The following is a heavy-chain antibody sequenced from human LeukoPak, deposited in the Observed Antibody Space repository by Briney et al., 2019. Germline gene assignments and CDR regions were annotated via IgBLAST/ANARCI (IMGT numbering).Heavy chain of an antibody. CDR2: ISSSGSTI. CDR3: ARSTGYCSSTSCYGIFDY. CDR1: GFTFSDYY. J-gene: IGHJ4*02. D-gene: IGHD2-2*01. Sequence: GGSLRLSCAASGFTFSDYYMSWVRQAPGKGLEWVSYISSSGSTIYYADSVKGRFTISRDNAKNSLYLQMNSLRAEDTAVYYCARSTGYCSSTSCYGIFDYWGQGTLVTVSS. V-gene: IGHV3-11*04.